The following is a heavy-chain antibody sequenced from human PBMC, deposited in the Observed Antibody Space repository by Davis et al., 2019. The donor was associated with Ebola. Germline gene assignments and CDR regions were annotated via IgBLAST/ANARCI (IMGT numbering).Heavy chain of an antibody. CDR1: GGSISSYY. V-gene: IGHV4-59*08. CDR2: IYYSGST. J-gene: IGHJ6*02. D-gene: IGHD2-8*01. Sequence: SETLSLTCTVSGGSISSYYWSWIRQPPGKGLEWIGYIYYSGSTNYNPSLKSRVTISVDTSKNQFSLKLSSVTAADTAVYYCARPQGVGVYLVYYYGLDVWGQGTTVTVSS. CDR3: ARPQGVGVYLVYYYGLDV.